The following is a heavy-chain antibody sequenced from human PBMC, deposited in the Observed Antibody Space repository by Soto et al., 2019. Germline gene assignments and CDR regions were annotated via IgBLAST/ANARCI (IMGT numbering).Heavy chain of an antibody. CDR3: ARHNYDSSGYYHYYYGMDV. CDR2: INPSGGST. J-gene: IGHJ6*02. Sequence: ASVKVSCKASGYTFTIYYIHWVRQSPGQGLEWMGIINPSGGSTSYAQKFQGRVTMTRDTSTSTVYMELSSLRSEDTAVYYCARHNYDSSGYYHYYYGMDVWGQGTTVTVSS. D-gene: IGHD3-22*01. CDR1: GYTFTIYY. V-gene: IGHV1-46*01.